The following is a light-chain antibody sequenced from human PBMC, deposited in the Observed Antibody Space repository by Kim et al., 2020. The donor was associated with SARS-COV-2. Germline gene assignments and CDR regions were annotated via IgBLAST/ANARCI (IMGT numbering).Light chain of an antibody. V-gene: IGKV3-11*01. CDR3: QQRSNWPT. J-gene: IGKJ4*01. Sequence: EIVLTQSPATLSLSPGERATLSCRASQSVSSYLAWYQQKPGLAPRLLIYDASNRATGIPARFSGSGSGTDFTLTISSLEPEDFAVYYCQQRSNWPTFGGGTKLEI. CDR1: QSVSSY. CDR2: DAS.